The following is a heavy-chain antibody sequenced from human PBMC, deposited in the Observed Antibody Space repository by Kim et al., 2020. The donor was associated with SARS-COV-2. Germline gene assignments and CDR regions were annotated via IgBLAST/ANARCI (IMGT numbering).Heavy chain of an antibody. V-gene: IGHV4-39*01. Sequence: SETLSLTCTVSGGSLSSSSYYWGWIRQPPGKGLEWIGTAYYIGNTYYNPSLKSRVTISVDTSNNQFSLKLGSVTAAATAYYYCARHQRYSSGWY. CDR3: ARHQRYSSGWY. CDR2: AYYIGNT. CDR1: GGSLSSSSYY. D-gene: IGHD6-19*01. J-gene: IGHJ2*01.